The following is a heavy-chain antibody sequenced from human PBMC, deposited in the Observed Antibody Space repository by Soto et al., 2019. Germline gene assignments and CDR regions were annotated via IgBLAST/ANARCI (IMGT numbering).Heavy chain of an antibody. J-gene: IGHJ4*02. CDR2: IIPIFGTA. D-gene: IGHD2-15*01. CDR1: GGTFSSYA. V-gene: IGHV1-69*06. Sequence: SVKVSCKASGGTFSSYAISWVRQAPGQGLEWMGGIIPIFGTANYAQKFQGRVTITADKSTSTAYMELSSLRSEDTAVYYCARGGYCSGGSCYSLDTALSDFDYWGQGTLVTVSS. CDR3: ARGGYCSGGSCYSLDTALSDFDY.